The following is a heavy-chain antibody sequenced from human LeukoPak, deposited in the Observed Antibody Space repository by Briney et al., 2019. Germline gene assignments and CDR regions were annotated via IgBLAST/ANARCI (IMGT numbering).Heavy chain of an antibody. CDR2: IYSGGST. J-gene: IGHJ4*02. CDR3: ATMYRYYFDY. CDR1: GFTVSSNY. Sequence: GGSPRLSCAASGFTVSSNYMSWVRQAPGKGLEWVSVIYSGGSTYYADSVKGRFTISRDNSKNTLYLQMNSLRAEDTAVYYCATMYRYYFDYWGQGTLVTVSS. V-gene: IGHV3-53*01. D-gene: IGHD2-8*02.